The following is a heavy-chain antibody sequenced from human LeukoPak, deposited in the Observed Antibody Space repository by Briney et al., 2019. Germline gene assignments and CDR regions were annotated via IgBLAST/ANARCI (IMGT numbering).Heavy chain of an antibody. CDR2: IRYDGSNK. J-gene: IGHJ4*02. D-gene: IGHD5/OR15-5a*01. V-gene: IGHV3-30*02. CDR3: AKDDSTWGFDY. CDR1: GLTFSSYG. Sequence: PGGSLRLSCAASGLTFSSYGMHWVRQAPGKGLEWVTFIRYDGSNKYYADSVKGRFTISRDNSKNTLYLQMNSLRTEDTAVYYCAKDDSTWGFDYWGQGTLVTVSS.